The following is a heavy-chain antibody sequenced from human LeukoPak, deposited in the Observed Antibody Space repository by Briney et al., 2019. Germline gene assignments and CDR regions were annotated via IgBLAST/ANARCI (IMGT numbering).Heavy chain of an antibody. CDR1: GFTFSSYG. D-gene: IGHD5-18*01. CDR2: ISGSGGST. CDR3: ARHLSGVTGYTYGRGIDY. Sequence: GGSLRLSCAASGFTFSSYGMSWVRQAPGKGLEWVSAISGSGGSTYYADSVKGRFTISRDNSKNTLYLQMNSLRAEDTAVNYCARHLSGVTGYTYGRGIDYWGQGTLVTVSS. J-gene: IGHJ4*02. V-gene: IGHV3-23*01.